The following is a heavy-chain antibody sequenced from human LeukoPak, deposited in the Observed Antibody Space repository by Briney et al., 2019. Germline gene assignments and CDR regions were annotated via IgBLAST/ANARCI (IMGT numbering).Heavy chain of an antibody. CDR2: MNPNNGDS. CDR3: ARTTSFTASGYDY. Sequence: ASVKVTCQASGYTFTNYHINWVRQATGQGLEWMGWMNPNNGDSGYAQKFQGRVAITRDTSISTSYMELRSLSSDDTAVYFCARTTSFTASGYDYWGQGTLVTVSS. J-gene: IGHJ4*02. CDR1: GYTFTNYH. V-gene: IGHV1-8*03. D-gene: IGHD6-25*01.